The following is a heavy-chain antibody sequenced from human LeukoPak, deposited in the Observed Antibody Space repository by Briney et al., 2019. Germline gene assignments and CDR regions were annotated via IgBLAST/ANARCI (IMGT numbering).Heavy chain of an antibody. Sequence: ASVKVSCKASGYTFTGYYMHWVRQAPGQGLEWMGWINPNNGGTNYAQKFQGRVTMTRDTSISTAYMELSRLRSDDTAVYYCARDLKYCGGDCYSGYSYFYYMDVWGKGTTVTASS. V-gene: IGHV1-2*02. D-gene: IGHD2-21*02. CDR2: INPNNGGT. CDR1: GYTFTGYY. J-gene: IGHJ6*03. CDR3: ARDLKYCGGDCYSGYSYFYYMDV.